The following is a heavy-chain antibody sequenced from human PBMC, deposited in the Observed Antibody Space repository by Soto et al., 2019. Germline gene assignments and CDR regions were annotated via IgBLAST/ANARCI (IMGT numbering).Heavy chain of an antibody. Sequence: EVQLLESGGGLVQPGGSLRLSCAASGFTFSSYAMSWVRQAPGKGLEWVSAISGSGGSTYYADSVKGRFTISRDNSKNTLYLQINGLRAEDTAVYYCGKGRAGTFDYGGQGPLFPVPS. D-gene: IGHD6-19*01. V-gene: IGHV3-23*01. CDR1: GFTFSSYA. J-gene: IGHJ4*02. CDR2: ISGSGGST. CDR3: GKGRAGTFDY.